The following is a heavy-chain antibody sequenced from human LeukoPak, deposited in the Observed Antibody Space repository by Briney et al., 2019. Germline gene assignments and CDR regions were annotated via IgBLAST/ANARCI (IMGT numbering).Heavy chain of an antibody. D-gene: IGHD6-13*01. CDR2: IIPIFGTA. CDR1: GGTFSRYA. V-gene: IGHV1-69*05. Sequence: GASVKVSCKASGGTFSRYAISWVRQAPGQGLEWMGGIIPIFGTANYAQKFQGRVTITTDQSTSTAYMELSSLRSEDTAVYYCARGGDSSWYRSWFDPWGQGTLVTVSS. J-gene: IGHJ5*02. CDR3: ARGGDSSWYRSWFDP.